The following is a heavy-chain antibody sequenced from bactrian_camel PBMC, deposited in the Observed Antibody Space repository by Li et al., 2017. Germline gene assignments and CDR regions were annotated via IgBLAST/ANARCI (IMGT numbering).Heavy chain of an antibody. D-gene: IGHD2*01. J-gene: IGHJ4*01. V-gene: IGHV3S53*01. CDR1: GNTVSRHC. Sequence: VQLVESGGGSVQAGGSLRLSCAAPGNTVSRHCMGWFRQAPGKEREGVAAIGSDGTIGYADSVKGRFTISRDNAKNNVYLQLNNLKHEDTALYFCARDPAGAGYYGRGTQVTVS. CDR2: IGSDGTI.